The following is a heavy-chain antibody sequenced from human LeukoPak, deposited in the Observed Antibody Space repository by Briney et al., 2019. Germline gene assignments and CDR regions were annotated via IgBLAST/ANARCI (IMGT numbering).Heavy chain of an antibody. D-gene: IGHD6-19*01. Sequence: GGSLRLSCAASGFTYSSYSMNWVRQDPGKGLEWVSYISSSSSTIYYADSVKGRFTISRDNAKNSLYLQMNSLRAEDTAVYYCARAYSSGWAPDYWGQGTLVTASS. V-gene: IGHV3-48*04. CDR3: ARAYSSGWAPDY. CDR1: GFTYSSYS. CDR2: ISSSSSTI. J-gene: IGHJ4*02.